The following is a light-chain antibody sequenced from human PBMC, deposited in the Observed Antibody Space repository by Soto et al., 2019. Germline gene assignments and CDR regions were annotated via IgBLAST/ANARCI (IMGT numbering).Light chain of an antibody. Sequence: EIVMTQSPATLAVSPGDRVTLSCRASQGLGGNLAWYEQRPGQAPRLLIPAASTRATGIPARFSGSGSGTDFTLTVTSLQPEDFATYHCHQSYSTPQTFRQGTKLDTK. CDR2: AAS. CDR3: HQSYSTPQT. V-gene: IGKV3D-15*01. CDR1: QGLGGN. J-gene: IGKJ1*01.